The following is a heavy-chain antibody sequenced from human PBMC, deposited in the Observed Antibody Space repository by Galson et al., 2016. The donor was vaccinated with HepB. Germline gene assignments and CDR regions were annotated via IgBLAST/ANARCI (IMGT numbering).Heavy chain of an antibody. J-gene: IGHJ4*02. Sequence: TLSLTCSVSGGSVNSYYWSWIRQPPGKGLEWIGHIHYSGSTNYNPSLKSRVTISLDTSKNQFSLKLTSVTAADTAVYYCARALASSGYYPDYWGQGSLVTVSS. CDR2: IHYSGST. CDR1: GGSVNSYY. CDR3: ARALASSGYYPDY. D-gene: IGHD3-22*01. V-gene: IGHV4-59*02.